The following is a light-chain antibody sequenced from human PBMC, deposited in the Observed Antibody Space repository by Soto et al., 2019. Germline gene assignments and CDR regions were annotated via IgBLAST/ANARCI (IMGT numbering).Light chain of an antibody. CDR1: SGDIGAYNY. J-gene: IGLJ3*02. V-gene: IGLV2-11*01. Sequence: QSALTQPRSVSGSPGQSVTFSYTGTSGDIGAYNYVSWYQFHPGKAPKMIIYDVNKRPSGVPDRFSGSKSGNTASLTISWLQAEDEADYYCCSYAGRNIWVFGGGTKLTVL. CDR3: CSYAGRNIWV. CDR2: DVN.